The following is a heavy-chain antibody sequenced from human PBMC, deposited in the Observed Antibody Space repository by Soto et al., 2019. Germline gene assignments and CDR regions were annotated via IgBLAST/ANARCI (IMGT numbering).Heavy chain of an antibody. CDR3: AKDPPADTFDY. V-gene: IGHV3-30*18. D-gene: IGHD2-2*01. CDR1: GFTFSSYG. Sequence: GGSLRLSCAASGFTFSSYGMHWVRQAPGKGLEWVAVISYDGSNKYYADSVKGRFTISRDNSKNTLYLQMNSLRAEDTAVYYCAKDPPADTFDYWGQGTLVTVSS. CDR2: ISYDGSNK. J-gene: IGHJ4*02.